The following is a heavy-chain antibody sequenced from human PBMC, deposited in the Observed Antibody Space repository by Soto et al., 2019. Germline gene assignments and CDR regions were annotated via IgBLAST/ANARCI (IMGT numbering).Heavy chain of an antibody. CDR3: ARERRGFVYYYYMDV. Sequence: QVQLVQSGAEVKKPGSSVKVSCKASGGTFSSYTISWVRQAPGQGLEWMGRIIPILGIANYAQKFQGRVTITADKSTSTAYMELSSLRSEDTAVYYCARERRGFVYYYYMDVWGKGTTVTVSS. V-gene: IGHV1-69*08. J-gene: IGHJ6*03. D-gene: IGHD3-10*01. CDR2: IIPILGIA. CDR1: GGTFSSYT.